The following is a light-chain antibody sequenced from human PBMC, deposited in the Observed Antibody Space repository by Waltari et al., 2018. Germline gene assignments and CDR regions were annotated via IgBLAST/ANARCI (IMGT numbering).Light chain of an antibody. CDR3: ASWDDSLSGGI. J-gene: IGLJ2*01. Sequence: QSVLTQPPSASGPPGQRVTLSCSGSSSNIGSNFVYCYQQFPGTSPKLLIFRNNLLPSGVPDRFSGSKSGSSASLAISGLRSDDEAHYYCASWDDSLSGGIFGGGTEVTVL. V-gene: IGLV1-47*01. CDR1: SSNIGSNF. CDR2: RNN.